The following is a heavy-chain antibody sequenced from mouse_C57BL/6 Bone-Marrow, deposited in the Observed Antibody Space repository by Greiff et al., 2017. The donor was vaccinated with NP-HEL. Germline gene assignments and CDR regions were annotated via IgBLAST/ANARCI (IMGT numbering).Heavy chain of an antibody. CDR2: IWSGGST. J-gene: IGHJ1*03. D-gene: IGHD1-1*01. CDR3: ARRRYYGSSYVFYWYFDV. CDR1: GFSLTSYG. Sequence: QVQLKQSGPGLVQPSQSLSITCTVSGFSLTSYGVHWVRQSPGKGLEWLGVIWSGGSTDYNAAFISRLSISKDNSKSQVFFKMNSLQADDTAIYYCARRRYYGSSYVFYWYFDVWGTGTTVTVSS. V-gene: IGHV2-2*01.